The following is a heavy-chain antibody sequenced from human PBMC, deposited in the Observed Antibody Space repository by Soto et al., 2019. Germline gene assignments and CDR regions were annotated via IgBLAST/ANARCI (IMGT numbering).Heavy chain of an antibody. CDR2: INSDGSST. D-gene: IGHD4-4*01. CDR3: ARSGASHNYRTQDYYYYMDV. Sequence: GGSLRLSCAASGFTFSSYWMHWVRQAPGKGLVWVSRINSDGSSTSYADSVKGRFTISGDNAKNTLYLQMNSLRAEDTAVYYCARSGASHNYRTQDYYYYMDVWGKGTTVTVSS. J-gene: IGHJ6*03. CDR1: GFTFSSYW. V-gene: IGHV3-74*01.